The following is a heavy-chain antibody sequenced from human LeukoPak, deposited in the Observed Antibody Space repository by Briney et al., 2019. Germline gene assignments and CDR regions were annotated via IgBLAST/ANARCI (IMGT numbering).Heavy chain of an antibody. CDR1: GFSLTTSGVG. J-gene: IGHJ4*02. Sequence: SAPTLVNPTRTLTLTCTFSGFSLTTSGVGVGWIRQPPGKALEWLTLIFWDDDKRYSPSLKSRLTITKDTSKNQVVLTMTEMDPVDTATYYCAHSRYSSSWYGNYFEYWGQGTLVTVSS. D-gene: IGHD6-13*01. V-gene: IGHV2-5*02. CDR2: IFWDDDK. CDR3: AHSRYSSSWYGNYFEY.